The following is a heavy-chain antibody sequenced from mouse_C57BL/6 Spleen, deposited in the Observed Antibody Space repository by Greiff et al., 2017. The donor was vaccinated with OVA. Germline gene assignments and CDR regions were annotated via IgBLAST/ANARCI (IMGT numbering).Heavy chain of an antibody. J-gene: IGHJ2*01. D-gene: IGHD1-1*01. CDR2: IDPSDSET. CDR1: GYTFTSYW. CDR3: ERSHYDGKDCDY. Sequence: QVQLQQPGAELVRPGSSVKLSCKASGYTFTSYWMHWVKQRPIQGLEWIGNIDPSDSETHYNQKFKGKATLTVDKSSSTAYMQLSSLTSADAAVYDSERSHYDGKDCDYWGKGTTLTVSS. V-gene: IGHV1-52*01.